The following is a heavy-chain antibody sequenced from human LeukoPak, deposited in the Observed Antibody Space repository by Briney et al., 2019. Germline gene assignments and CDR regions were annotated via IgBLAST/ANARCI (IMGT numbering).Heavy chain of an antibody. V-gene: IGHV1-18*01. CDR3: ARDRGPDGYSDY. Sequence: ASVKVSCKASGGTFSSYAISWVRQAPGQGLEWMGWISAYNGNTNYAQKLQGRVTMTTDTSTSTAYMELRSLRSDDTAVYYCARDRGPDGYSDYWGQGTLVTVSS. J-gene: IGHJ4*02. CDR1: GGTFSSYA. CDR2: ISAYNGNT.